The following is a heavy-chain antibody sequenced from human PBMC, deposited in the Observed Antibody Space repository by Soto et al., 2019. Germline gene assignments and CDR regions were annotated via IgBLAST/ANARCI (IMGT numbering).Heavy chain of an antibody. CDR1: GFTISNYW. V-gene: IGHV3-74*01. CDR3: ARDRPHNWFDP. Sequence: EVQLVESGGGLVQPGGSLSLSCAASGFTISNYWMHWVRQSPGKGLVWVAGIDSYGGYSRYADSVRDRFTISRDHGKNSLYLQMNRLRHEDTAVYYCARDRPHNWFDPWGQGALVTVST. CDR2: IDSYGGYS. J-gene: IGHJ5*02.